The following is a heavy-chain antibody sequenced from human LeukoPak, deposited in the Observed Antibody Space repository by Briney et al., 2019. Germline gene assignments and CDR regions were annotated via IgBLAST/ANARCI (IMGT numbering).Heavy chain of an antibody. J-gene: IGHJ4*02. CDR3: VRGGTGDGNYFDY. V-gene: IGHV3-48*01. CDR2: IDNDDDPI. Sequence: VGSLRLSCATSGFNINTYSLNWVRQTPGKGLEWLSYIDNDDDPIYYADSVKGRFTASRDNARNSLYLQLNSLRAEDTAIYYCVRGGTGDGNYFDYWGQGTLVTVSS. CDR1: GFNINTYS. D-gene: IGHD7-27*01.